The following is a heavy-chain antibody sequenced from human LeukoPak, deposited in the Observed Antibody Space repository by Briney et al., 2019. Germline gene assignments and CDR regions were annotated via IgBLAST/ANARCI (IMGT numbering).Heavy chain of an antibody. CDR1: GVSISSSGYY. CDR3: ACPKSYYYYIDV. V-gene: IGHV4-30-2*01. CDR2: IYHSGST. Sequence: SETLSLTCTVSGVSISSSGYYWTWIRQPPGKGLEWIGYIYHSGSTYYNTSLVSRATISVDKSKNQVSLKLTSVTVADTAVYYCACPKSYYYYIDVWGKGTTVTVSS. J-gene: IGHJ6*03.